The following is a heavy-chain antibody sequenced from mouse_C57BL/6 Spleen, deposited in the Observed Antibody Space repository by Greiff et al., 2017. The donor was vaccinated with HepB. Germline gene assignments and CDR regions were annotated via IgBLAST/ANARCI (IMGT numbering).Heavy chain of an antibody. V-gene: IGHV14-2*01. CDR1: GFNIKDYY. CDR3: ARCDYELDYYFDY. J-gene: IGHJ2*01. CDR2: IDPEDGET. D-gene: IGHD2-4*01. Sequence: VQLQQSGAELVKPGASVKLSCTASGFNIKDYYMHWVKQRTEQGLEWIGRIDPEDGETKYAPKFQGKATITADTSSKTAYLQRSRLTSEDTAVYYCARCDYELDYYFDYWGQGTTLTVSS.